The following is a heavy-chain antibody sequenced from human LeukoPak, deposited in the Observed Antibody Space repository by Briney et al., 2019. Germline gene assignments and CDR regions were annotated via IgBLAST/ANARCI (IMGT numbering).Heavy chain of an antibody. CDR2: ISAYNGNA. CDR3: ARPLLWWPQVGYFDY. CDR1: GYTFTNYG. D-gene: IGHD2-8*02. J-gene: IGHJ4*02. Sequence: GASIKVSCKTSGYTFTNYGISWVRQAPGQGLEWMGWISAYNGNANYAQKVQGRVTMTADTSTSTAYMELRSLRSDDTAVFYCARPLLWWPQVGYFDYWGQGTLVTVSS. V-gene: IGHV1-18*01.